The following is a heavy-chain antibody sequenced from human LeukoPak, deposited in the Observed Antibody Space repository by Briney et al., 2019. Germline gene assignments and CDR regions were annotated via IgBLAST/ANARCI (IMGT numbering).Heavy chain of an antibody. Sequence: GASVKVSCKASGYTFTGYYMHWVRQAPGQGLEWMGWINPNSGGTNYAQKFQGRVTMTRDTSISTAYMELSRLRSDDTAVYYCARDRTYFPYCSSTSCYGWFDPWGQGTLVTVSS. CDR1: GYTFTGYY. CDR2: INPNSGGT. J-gene: IGHJ5*02. V-gene: IGHV1-2*02. CDR3: ARDRTYFPYCSSTSCYGWFDP. D-gene: IGHD2-2*01.